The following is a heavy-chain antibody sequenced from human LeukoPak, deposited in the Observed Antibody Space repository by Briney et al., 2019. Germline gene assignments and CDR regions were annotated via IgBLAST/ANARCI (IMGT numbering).Heavy chain of an antibody. D-gene: IGHD1-26*01. CDR1: GGFISSNSYY. CDR3: ATRIGSVSGNWFDP. Sequence: PSETLSLTCTVSGGFISSNSYYWSWIRQPPGKGLEWIGEINHSGSTNYNPSLKSRVTISVDTSKNQFSLKLSSVTAANTAVYYCATRIGSVSGNWFDPWGQGTLVTVSS. V-gene: IGHV4-39*07. J-gene: IGHJ5*02. CDR2: INHSGST.